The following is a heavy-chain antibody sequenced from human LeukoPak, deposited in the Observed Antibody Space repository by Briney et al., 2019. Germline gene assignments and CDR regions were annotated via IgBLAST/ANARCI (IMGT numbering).Heavy chain of an antibody. CDR3: AREYSSGWADAFDI. J-gene: IGHJ3*02. CDR1: GFTVSSNY. D-gene: IGHD6-19*01. CDR2: IYSGGST. Sequence: PGGSLRLSCAASGFTVSSNYMSWVRQAPGKGLEWVSVIYSGGSTYYADSVKGRFTISRDNSKNTLYLQMNSLRAEDTAVYYCAREYSSGWADAFDIWGQGTMVTVSS. V-gene: IGHV3-53*01.